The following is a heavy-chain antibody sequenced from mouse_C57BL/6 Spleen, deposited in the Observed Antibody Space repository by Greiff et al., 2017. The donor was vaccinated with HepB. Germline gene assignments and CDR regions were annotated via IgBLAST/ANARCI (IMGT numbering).Heavy chain of an antibody. CDR1: GYAFSSSW. Sequence: QVHVKQSGPELVKPGASVKISCKASGYAFSSSWMNWVKQRPGKGLEWIGRIYPGDGDTNYNGKFKGKATLTADKSSSTAYMQLSSLTSEDSAVYFCASSLLRNYWGQGTTLTVSS. CDR3: ASSLLRNY. CDR2: IYPGDGDT. J-gene: IGHJ2*01. V-gene: IGHV1-82*01. D-gene: IGHD1-2*01.